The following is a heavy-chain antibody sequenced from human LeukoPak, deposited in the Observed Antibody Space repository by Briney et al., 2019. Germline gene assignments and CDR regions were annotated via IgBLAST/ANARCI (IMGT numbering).Heavy chain of an antibody. CDR3: ARGDHYYGSGSYYYYYFDY. V-gene: IGHV4-34*01. CDR2: INHSGST. Sequence: SETLSLTCAVYGGSFSGYYWSWIRQPPGKGLEWIGEINHSGSTNYNPSLKSRVTISVDTSKNQFSLKLSSVTAADTAVYYCARGDHYYGSGSYYYYYFDYWGQGILVTVSS. J-gene: IGHJ4*02. D-gene: IGHD3-10*01. CDR1: GGSFSGYY.